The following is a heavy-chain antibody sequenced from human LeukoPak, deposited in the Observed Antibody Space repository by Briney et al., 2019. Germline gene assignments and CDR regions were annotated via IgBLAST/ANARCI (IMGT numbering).Heavy chain of an antibody. V-gene: IGHV3-7*01. J-gene: IGHJ4*02. D-gene: IGHD7-27*01. CDR1: GFTFSNYW. CDR2: IKEDGSEK. Sequence: PGGSLRLSCAASGFTFSNYWMSSVRHAPGKGPEWVANIKEDGSEKYYVDSVRGRFTISRDNAKNSLYSQMNSLRAEDTAVYYCVRDRNWGFDYWGQGTLVTVSS. CDR3: VRDRNWGFDY.